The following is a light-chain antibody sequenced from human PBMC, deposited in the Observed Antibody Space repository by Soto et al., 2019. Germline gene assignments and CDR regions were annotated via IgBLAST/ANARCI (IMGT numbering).Light chain of an antibody. Sequence: EIVMTQSPATLSVSPGERATLSCRASQSVSSNLAWYQQKPGQAPRLLIYGASTRATGIPARFSGSGSGTEFALTISSLQSEDFAVYSCQQDNNWPPGTFGQGTKVEIK. CDR3: QQDNNWPPGT. CDR1: QSVSSN. J-gene: IGKJ1*01. CDR2: GAS. V-gene: IGKV3-15*01.